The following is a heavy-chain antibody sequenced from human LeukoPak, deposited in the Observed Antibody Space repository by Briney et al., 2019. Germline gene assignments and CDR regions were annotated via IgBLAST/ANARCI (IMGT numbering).Heavy chain of an antibody. Sequence: SETLSLTCTVSGGSISSSSDYWGWIRQPPGKGLEWVGSVYYSGNTYYTPSLRSRVTISVDTSKNQFSLKLSSVTAADTAVYYCARHPVGSSWPYYFDYWGQGTLVTVSS. CDR3: ARHPVGSSWPYYFDY. CDR1: GGSISSSSDY. J-gene: IGHJ4*02. CDR2: VYYSGNT. D-gene: IGHD6-13*01. V-gene: IGHV4-39*01.